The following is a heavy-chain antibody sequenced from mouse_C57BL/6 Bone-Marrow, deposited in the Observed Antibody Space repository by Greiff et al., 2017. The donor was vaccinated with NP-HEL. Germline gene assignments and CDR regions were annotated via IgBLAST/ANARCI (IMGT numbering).Heavy chain of an antibody. D-gene: IGHD1-1*01. CDR3: ARDRYYGSSYYAMDY. V-gene: IGHV1-19*01. CDR2: INPYNGGT. J-gene: IGHJ4*01. Sequence: VQLKESGPVLVKPGASVKMSCKASGYTFTDYYMNWVKQSHGKSLEWIGVINPYNGGTSYNQKFKGKATLTVDKSSSTAYMELNSLTSEDSAVYYCARDRYYGSSYYAMDYWGQGTSVTVSS. CDR1: GYTFTDYY.